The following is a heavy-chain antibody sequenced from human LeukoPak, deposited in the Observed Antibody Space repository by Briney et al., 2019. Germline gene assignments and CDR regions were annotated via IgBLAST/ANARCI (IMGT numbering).Heavy chain of an antibody. V-gene: IGHV4-34*01. CDR2: INHSGST. CDR1: GGSFSGYY. Sequence: SETLSLTCAVYGGSFSGYYWSWIRQPPGKGLEWIGEINHSGSTNYNPSLKSRVTISVDTSKNQFSLKLSSVTAADTAVYYCARRDCSGGSCYLNFDYWGQGTLVTVSS. J-gene: IGHJ4*02. CDR3: ARRDCSGGSCYLNFDY. D-gene: IGHD2-15*01.